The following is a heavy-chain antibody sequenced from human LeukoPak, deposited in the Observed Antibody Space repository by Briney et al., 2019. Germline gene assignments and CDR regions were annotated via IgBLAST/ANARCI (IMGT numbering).Heavy chain of an antibody. J-gene: IGHJ4*02. CDR3: ARGPSYDFWSGYYALDY. CDR2: ISSSSSYI. CDR1: GFTFSSYS. D-gene: IGHD3-3*01. Sequence: GGSLRLSCAASGFTFSSYSMNWVRQAPGKGLEWVSSISSSSSYIYYADSVKGRFTISRDNAKNSLYLQMNSLRAEDTAVYYCARGPSYDFWSGYYALDYWGQGTLVTVSS. V-gene: IGHV3-21*01.